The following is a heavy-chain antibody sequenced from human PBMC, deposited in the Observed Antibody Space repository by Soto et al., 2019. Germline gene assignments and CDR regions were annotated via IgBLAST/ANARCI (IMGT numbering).Heavy chain of an antibody. CDR1: GGSISSGGYS. J-gene: IGHJ3*02. CDR2: IYHSGST. CDR3: ARGYDSSGFNDAFDI. V-gene: IGHV4-30-2*01. D-gene: IGHD3-22*01. Sequence: QLQLQESGSGLVKPSQTLSLTCAVSGGSISSGGYSWSWIRQPPGKGLEWIGYIYHSGSTYYNPSLKSPVTISVDRSTNQFSLKLSSVTAADTAVYYCARGYDSSGFNDAFDIWGQGTMVTVSS.